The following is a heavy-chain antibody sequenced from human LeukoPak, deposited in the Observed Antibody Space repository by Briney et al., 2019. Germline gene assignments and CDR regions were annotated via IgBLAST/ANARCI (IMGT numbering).Heavy chain of an antibody. J-gene: IGHJ4*02. CDR2: ISGGRDST. D-gene: IGHD5-24*01. Sequence: GGSLRLSCAASGFTFSNYAMNWVRQAPGKGLEWVSAISGGRDSTYYADSVRGRFTISRDNSKNTQYLQMNSLRAEDTAVYYCAKVVGGGGWLQWADFDSWGQGTLVTVSS. CDR3: AKVVGGGGWLQWADFDS. CDR1: GFTFSNYA. V-gene: IGHV3-23*01.